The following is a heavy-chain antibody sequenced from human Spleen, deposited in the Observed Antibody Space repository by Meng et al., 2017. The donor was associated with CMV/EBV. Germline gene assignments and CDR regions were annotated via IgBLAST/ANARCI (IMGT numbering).Heavy chain of an antibody. J-gene: IGHJ5*02. CDR2: ITTNTGNP. V-gene: IGHV7-4-1*02. D-gene: IGHD2-2*01. CDR1: TSYT. Sequence: TSYTLNWVRPAPVQGLEWMGWITTNTGNPTYAQGFTGRFVFSLDTSVSTAHLQISSLKAEDTAVYYCARVAESCSSTSCYSRSWFDPWGQGTLVTSPQ. CDR3: ARVAESCSSTSCYSRSWFDP.